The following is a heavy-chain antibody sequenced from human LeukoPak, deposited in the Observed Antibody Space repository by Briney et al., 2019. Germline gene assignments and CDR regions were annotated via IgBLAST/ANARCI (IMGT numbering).Heavy chain of an antibody. Sequence: SVKVSCKASGYTFTSYGISWVRQAPGQGLEWVGVIIPIYGTANYAQKFQGRVTSTADESTSTAYMELSSLRSEDTAVYFCARAPIVGATTGHQTGAFDYWGQGTLVTVSS. J-gene: IGHJ4*02. D-gene: IGHD1-26*01. CDR2: IIPIYGTA. CDR3: ARAPIVGATTGHQTGAFDY. V-gene: IGHV1-69*13. CDR1: GYTFTSYG.